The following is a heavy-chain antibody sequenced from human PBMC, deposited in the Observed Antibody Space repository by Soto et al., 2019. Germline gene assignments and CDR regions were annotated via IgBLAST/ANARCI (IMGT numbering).Heavy chain of an antibody. CDR1: GGSINGDY. Sequence: PSETLPHTCSVSGGSINGDYWNWIRQPPGKGLEWIAYISYSGSTHYNPSLKSRVTISIDTSKNQLSLKLSSVTAADTAVYYCARDKRDSSFMDVWGHGTTVTVPS. CDR2: ISYSGST. CDR3: ARDKRDSSFMDV. V-gene: IGHV4-59*01. D-gene: IGHD6-13*01. J-gene: IGHJ6*02.